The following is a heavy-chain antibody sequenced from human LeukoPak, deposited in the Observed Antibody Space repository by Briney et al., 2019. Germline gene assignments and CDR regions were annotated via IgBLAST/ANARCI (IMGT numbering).Heavy chain of an antibody. CDR3: ARGPRQLDP. J-gene: IGHJ5*02. CDR2: TYYRSKWYS. V-gene: IGHV6-1*01. Sequence: SQTLSLTCAISGDSVSSNSVTWNWIRQSPSRGLEWLGRTYYRSKWYSVSAVSVKSRITIKPDTSKIQFSLQLNSVTPEDTAVYYCARGPRQLDPWGQGILVTVSS. CDR1: GDSVSSNSVT.